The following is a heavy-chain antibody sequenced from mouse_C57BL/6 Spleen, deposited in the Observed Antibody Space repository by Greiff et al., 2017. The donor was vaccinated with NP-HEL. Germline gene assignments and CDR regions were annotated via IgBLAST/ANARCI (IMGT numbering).Heavy chain of an antibody. CDR1: GFTFSDYG. CDR3: ARRMLLLRYWYFDV. CDR2: ISRGSSTI. D-gene: IGHD1-1*01. V-gene: IGHV5-17*01. Sequence: EVNLVESGGGLVKPGGSLKLSCAASGFTFSDYGMHWVRQAPEKGLEWVAYISRGSSTIYYADTVKGRFTLSRDNAKNTLFLQMTSLRSEDTAMYYCARRMLLLRYWYFDVWGTGTTVTVSS. J-gene: IGHJ1*03.